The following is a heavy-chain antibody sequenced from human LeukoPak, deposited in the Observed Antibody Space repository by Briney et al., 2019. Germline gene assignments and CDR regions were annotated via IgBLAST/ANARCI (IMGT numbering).Heavy chain of an antibody. V-gene: IGHV3-23*01. Sequence: GGSLRVSCAASGFTFSSYAMSWVRQAPGKGLEWVSTISGSGDSTYYADSVKGRFTISRDNSKNTLYLQMNSLRADDTAVYYCAKKWSGYYPFDYWGQGTLVTVSS. CDR2: ISGSGDST. CDR3: AKKWSGYYPFDY. CDR1: GFTFSSYA. D-gene: IGHD3-3*01. J-gene: IGHJ4*02.